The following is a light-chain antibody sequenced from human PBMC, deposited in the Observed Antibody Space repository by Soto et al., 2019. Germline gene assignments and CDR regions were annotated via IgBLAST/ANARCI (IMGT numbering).Light chain of an antibody. CDR1: QSISSW. CDR2: KAS. V-gene: IGKV1-5*03. Sequence: DIQMTQSPSTLSASVGDRVTSTCRASQSISSWLAWYQQKPGKATKLLIYKASTLKSGVPSRFSGSGSGTEFTLTISSLQPDDFATYYCQHYNSYSEAFGQGTKV. CDR3: QHYNSYSEA. J-gene: IGKJ1*01.